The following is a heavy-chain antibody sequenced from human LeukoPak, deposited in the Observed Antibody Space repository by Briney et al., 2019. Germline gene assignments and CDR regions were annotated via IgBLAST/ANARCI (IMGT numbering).Heavy chain of an antibody. V-gene: IGHV3-21*01. D-gene: IGHD3-22*01. Sequence: PGGSLRLSCAASGFTFSSYSMNWVRQAPGKGLEWVSSISSSSTYIYYADSVKGRFTISRDNAKDSLYLQMNSLRAEDTAVYYCANMRSGYHSDYWGQGTLVTVSS. CDR3: ANMRSGYHSDY. J-gene: IGHJ4*02. CDR1: GFTFSSYS. CDR2: ISSSSTYI.